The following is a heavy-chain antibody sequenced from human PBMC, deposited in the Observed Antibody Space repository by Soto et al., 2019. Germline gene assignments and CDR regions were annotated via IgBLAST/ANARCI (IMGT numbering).Heavy chain of an antibody. V-gene: IGHV3-23*01. CDR1: EFTFRSYA. D-gene: IGHD3-22*01. J-gene: IGHJ3*02. CDR3: AKNYDSSGYYYIGPDDAFDI. Sequence: GGSLRLSCAASEFTFRSYAMSWVRQAPGKGLEWVSAISGSGGSTYYADSVKGRFTISRDNSKNTLYLQMNSLRAEGTAVYYCAKNYDSSGYYYIGPDDAFDIWGQGTMVTVSS. CDR2: ISGSGGST.